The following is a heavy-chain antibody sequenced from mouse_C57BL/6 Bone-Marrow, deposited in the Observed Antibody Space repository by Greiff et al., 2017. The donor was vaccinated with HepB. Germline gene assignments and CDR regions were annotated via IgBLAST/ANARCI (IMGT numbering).Heavy chain of an antibody. CDR1: GYTFTDYY. Sequence: EVQLQQSGPELVKPGASVKISCKASGYTFTDYYMNWVKQSHGKSLEWIGDINPNNGGTSYNQKFKGKATLTVDKSSSTAYMELRSLTSEDSAVYYCARSDYYYGSSYGYFDVWGTGTTVTVSS. CDR2: INPNNGGT. V-gene: IGHV1-26*01. J-gene: IGHJ1*03. CDR3: ARSDYYYGSSYGYFDV. D-gene: IGHD1-1*01.